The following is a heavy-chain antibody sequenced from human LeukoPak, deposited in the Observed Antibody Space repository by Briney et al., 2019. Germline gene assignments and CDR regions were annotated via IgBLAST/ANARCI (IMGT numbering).Heavy chain of an antibody. J-gene: IGHJ4*02. CDR3: ARDDFSSGWSLFDY. V-gene: IGHV3-11*06. Sequence: NPGGSLRLSCAASGFTFSDYYMSWIRQAPGKGLEWVSYISSSSSYTNYADSVKGRFTISRDNAKNSLYLQMNSLRAEDTAVYYCARDDFSSGWSLFDYWGRGTLVTVSS. CDR2: ISSSSSYT. CDR1: GFTFSDYY. D-gene: IGHD6-19*01.